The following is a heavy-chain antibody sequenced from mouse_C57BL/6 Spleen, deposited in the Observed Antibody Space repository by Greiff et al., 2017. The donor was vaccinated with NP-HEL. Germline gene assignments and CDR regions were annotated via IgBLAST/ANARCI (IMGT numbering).Heavy chain of an antibody. Sequence: QVQLQQSGAELVRPGTSVKVSCKASGYAFTNYLIEWVKQRPGQGLEWIGVINPGSGGTNYNEKFKGKATLTADKSSSTAYMQLSSLTSEDSAVYFCAKTAQATYWFAYWGQGTLVTVSA. CDR1: GYAFTNYL. CDR3: AKTAQATYWFAY. D-gene: IGHD3-2*02. CDR2: INPGSGGT. J-gene: IGHJ3*01. V-gene: IGHV1-54*01.